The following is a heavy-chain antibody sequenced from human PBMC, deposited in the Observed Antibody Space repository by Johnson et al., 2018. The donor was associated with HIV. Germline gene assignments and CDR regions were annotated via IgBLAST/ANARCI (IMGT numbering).Heavy chain of an antibody. CDR2: IYSGGST. J-gene: IGHJ3*02. D-gene: IGHD1-1*01. V-gene: IGHV3-NL1*01. CDR3: ARVPLDDWHSDAFDI. CDR1: GFTFNSYA. Sequence: QVQLVESGGGVVQPGGSLRLSCAATGFTFNSYAMHWVRQAPGKGLEWVAVIYSGGSTYYADSVKGRFTISRDNSKNTLYLQMNSLRAEDTAVYYCARVPLDDWHSDAFDIWGQGTMVTVSS.